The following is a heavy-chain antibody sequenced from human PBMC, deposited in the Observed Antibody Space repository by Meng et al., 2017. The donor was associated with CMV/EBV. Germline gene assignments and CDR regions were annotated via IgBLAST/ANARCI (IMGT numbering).Heavy chain of an antibody. CDR3: ARDAGYSGKYYYGMDV. Sequence: GESLKISCAASGFTFSSYAMHWVRQAPGKGLEWVAVISYDGSNKYYADSVKGRFTISRDNSKNTLYLQMNSLRAEDTAVYYCARDAGYSGKYYYGMDVWSQGTTVTVSS. CDR2: ISYDGSNK. J-gene: IGHJ6*02. D-gene: IGHD5-18*01. V-gene: IGHV3-30-3*01. CDR1: GFTFSSYA.